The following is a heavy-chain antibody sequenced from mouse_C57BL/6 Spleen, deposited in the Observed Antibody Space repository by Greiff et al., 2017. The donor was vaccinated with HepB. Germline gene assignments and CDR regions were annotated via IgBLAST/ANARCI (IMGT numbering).Heavy chain of an antibody. V-gene: IGHV14-2*01. J-gene: IGHJ3*01. CDR3: ARSRGLLAWFAY. Sequence: EVKLVESGAELVKPGASVKLSCTASGFNIKDYYMHWVKQRTEQGLEWIGRIDPEDGETKYAPKFQGKATITADTSSNTAYLQLSSLTSEDTAVYYCARSRGLLAWFAYWGQGTLVTVSA. D-gene: IGHD2-3*01. CDR2: IDPEDGET. CDR1: GFNIKDYY.